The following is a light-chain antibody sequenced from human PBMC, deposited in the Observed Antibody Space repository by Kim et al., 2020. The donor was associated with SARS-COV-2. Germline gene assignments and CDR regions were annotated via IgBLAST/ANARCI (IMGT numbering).Light chain of an antibody. V-gene: IGKV4-1*01. CDR3: QQYYSTPHT. CDR2: WAS. Sequence: VLPQSPDSLAGSLGERATINCKSSQSVLYSSNNKNYLAWYQQKPGQPPKLLIYWASTRESGVPDRFSGSGSGTDFTLTISSLQAEDVAVYYCQQYYSTPHTFGQGTKLEI. CDR1: QSVLYSSNNKNY. J-gene: IGKJ2*01.